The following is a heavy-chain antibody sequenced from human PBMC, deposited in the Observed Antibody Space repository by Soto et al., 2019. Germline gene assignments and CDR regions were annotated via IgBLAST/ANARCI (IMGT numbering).Heavy chain of an antibody. J-gene: IGHJ4*02. CDR2: ISCAGGST. D-gene: IGHD3-22*01. CDR3: AKSHISGFLTSGY. Sequence: GGSLRLSCAASGFTFSSYAMSWVRQAPGTGLEWLSAISCAGGSTYYADSVKGRFTISRDNSINTLYLQMNRLRAEDTAVYFCAKSHISGFLTSGYWGQGTLVTVSS. V-gene: IGHV3-23*01. CDR1: GFTFSSYA.